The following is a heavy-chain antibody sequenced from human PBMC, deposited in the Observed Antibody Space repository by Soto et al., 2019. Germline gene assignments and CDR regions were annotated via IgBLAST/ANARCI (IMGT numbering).Heavy chain of an antibody. Sequence: PGGSLRLSCAASGFTFSSCAMGWVRQAPGKGLEWVSDIIDSGGSTYYADSVKGRFTISRDNSKNTLYLQMNSLRAEDTAVYYCAKENGYSSSRFEFDSWGQGTVVTISS. CDR2: IIDSGGST. D-gene: IGHD6-13*01. J-gene: IGHJ4*02. CDR3: AKENGYSSSRFEFDS. V-gene: IGHV3-23*01. CDR1: GFTFSSCA.